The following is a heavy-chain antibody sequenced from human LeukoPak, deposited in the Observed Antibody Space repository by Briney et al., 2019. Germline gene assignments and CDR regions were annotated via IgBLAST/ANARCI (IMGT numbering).Heavy chain of an antibody. J-gene: IGHJ2*01. Sequence: PGGSLRLSCAASGFTFSSYWMSWVRQAPGKGLEWVANIKQDGSEKYYADSVKGRFTISRDNSKNTLYLQMNSLRAEDTAVYYCARDPYYCGGDCYGSPRLDLWGRGTLVTVSS. V-gene: IGHV3-7*01. CDR2: IKQDGSEK. CDR3: ARDPYYCGGDCYGSPRLDL. CDR1: GFTFSSYW. D-gene: IGHD2-21*01.